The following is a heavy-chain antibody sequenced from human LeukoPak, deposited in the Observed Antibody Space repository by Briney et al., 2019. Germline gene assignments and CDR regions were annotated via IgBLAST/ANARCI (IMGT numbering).Heavy chain of an antibody. J-gene: IGHJ6*04. V-gene: IGHV3-23*01. CDR3: ARGRYYGMDV. Sequence: GGSLRLSCAASEFTFSSYALNWVRQAPGKGLEWVSGISGSGGTTYCADSVKGRFTISRDNSKNTLYLQMNSLRVDDTAVYYCARGRYYGMDVWGKGTRSPSPQ. CDR1: EFTFSSYA. CDR2: ISGSGGTT.